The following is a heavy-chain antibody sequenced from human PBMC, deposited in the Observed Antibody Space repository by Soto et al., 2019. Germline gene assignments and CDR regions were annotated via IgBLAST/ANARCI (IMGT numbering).Heavy chain of an antibody. D-gene: IGHD4-17*01. CDR3: ARGHDFGGNILYFYWMDV. CDR1: HECLDRAE. CDR2: INHSGST. V-gene: IGHV4-34*01. Sequence: TAAITGAVYHECLDRAELTCIRHTPGKGLEWIEEINHSGSTNYNPSLKSRVTISVDTSKNHFSLRRASRTDADTAVFYCARGHDFGGNILYFYWMDVGGQGTTVT. J-gene: IGHJ6*02.